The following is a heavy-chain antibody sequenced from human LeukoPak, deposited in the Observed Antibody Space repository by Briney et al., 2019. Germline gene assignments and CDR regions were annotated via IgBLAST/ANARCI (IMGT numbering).Heavy chain of an antibody. CDR2: ISSSGSTI. CDR1: GFTFSSYE. D-gene: IGHD3-22*01. J-gene: IGHJ6*02. Sequence: GGSLRLSCAASGFTFSSYEMNWVRQAPGKGLEWVSYISSSGSTIYYADSVKGRFTISRDNAKNSLYLQMNSLRAEDTAVYYCERDDSRYGMDVWGQGPTVTVSS. CDR3: ERDDSRYGMDV. V-gene: IGHV3-48*03.